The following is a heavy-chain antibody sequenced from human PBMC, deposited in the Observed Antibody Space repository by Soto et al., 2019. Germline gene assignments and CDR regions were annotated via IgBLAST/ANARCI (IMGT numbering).Heavy chain of an antibody. J-gene: IGHJ6*02. CDR2: INHSGST. V-gene: IGHV4-34*01. CDR3: ARIDGWFGELEGGRYYGMDV. CDR1: GGSFSGYY. Sequence: QVQLQQWGAGLLKPSETLSLTCAVYGGSFSGYYWSWICQPPGKGLGWIGEINHSGSTNYNQSLKSRVIISVETSKNQFSLKLSSVAAADTAVYYCARIDGWFGELEGGRYYGMDVWGQGTTVTVSS. D-gene: IGHD3-10*01.